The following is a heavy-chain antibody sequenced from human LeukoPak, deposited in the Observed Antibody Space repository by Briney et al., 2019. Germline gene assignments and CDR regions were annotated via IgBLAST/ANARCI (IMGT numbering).Heavy chain of an antibody. D-gene: IGHD2-2*01. Sequence: GGSLRFSCAASGFTFRSYSMNWVRQAPGKGLEWVSYISSSSSTIYYADSVKGRFTISRDNAKNSLYLQMNSLRDEDTAVYYCARGYCGSTSCAFDYWGQGTLVTVSS. CDR2: ISSSSSTI. V-gene: IGHV3-48*02. CDR1: GFTFRSYS. CDR3: ARGYCGSTSCAFDY. J-gene: IGHJ4*02.